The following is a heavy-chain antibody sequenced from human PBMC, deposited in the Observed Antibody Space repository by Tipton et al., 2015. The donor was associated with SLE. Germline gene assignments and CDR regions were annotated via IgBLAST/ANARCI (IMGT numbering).Heavy chain of an antibody. V-gene: IGHV4-59*11. D-gene: IGHD4-23*01. CDR2: IYYSGRT. J-gene: IGHJ4*02. Sequence: TLSLTCTVSGDSIKSHYWTWIRQPPGKGLEWIGYIYYSGRTNYNPSLKSRVTISVDTSNNQFSLNLSSVTAADTAVYYCARDTDYGGNYFDYWGQGTLVTVSS. CDR1: GDSIKSHY. CDR3: ARDTDYGGNYFDY.